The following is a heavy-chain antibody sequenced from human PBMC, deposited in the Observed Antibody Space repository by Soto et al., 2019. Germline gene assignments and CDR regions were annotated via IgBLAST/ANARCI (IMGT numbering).Heavy chain of an antibody. CDR2: MNPDSGNT. V-gene: IGHV1-8*01. Sequence: QVQLVQSGAEVKKPGASVKVSCKASGYTFINYDINWVRQAPGQGLEWGGWMNPDSGNTGYAQNFQGRVTMTGNTSISSVYMELSSLTSEDTAVYYCARRRGYNGWFDLWGQGTLVTVSS. J-gene: IGHJ5*02. CDR1: GYTFINYD. D-gene: IGHD3-22*01. CDR3: ARRRGYNGWFDL.